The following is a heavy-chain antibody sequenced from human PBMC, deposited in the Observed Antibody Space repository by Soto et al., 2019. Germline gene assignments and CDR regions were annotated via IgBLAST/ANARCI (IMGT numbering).Heavy chain of an antibody. J-gene: IGHJ4*02. D-gene: IGHD5-18*01. CDR1: GFSLTTYGVG. Sequence: QITLKESGPALVKPTQTLTLTCTFSGFSLTTYGVGVGWIRQPPGKALEWLALIFWNDDDRYSPSLKSRLTITKDTSKNQVVCTMTTMDTVDTATYCCVHTVYSYDPFAYWRRGTLVNVSS. CDR3: VHTVYSYDPFAY. V-gene: IGHV2-5*01. CDR2: IFWNDDD.